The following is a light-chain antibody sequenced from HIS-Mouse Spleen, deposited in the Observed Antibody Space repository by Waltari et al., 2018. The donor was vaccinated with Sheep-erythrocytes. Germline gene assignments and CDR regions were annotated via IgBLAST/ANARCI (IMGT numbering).Light chain of an antibody. CDR1: SSNIGSNT. Sequence: QSVLTQPPSASGTPGQRVTISCSGSSSNIGSNTVNWYQQLPGTAPKLLIYRNNHRPSGVPDRFPGSKSGTSASLAISGLQSEDEADYYCAAWDDSLNGVVFGGGTKLTVL. V-gene: IGLV1-44*01. CDR2: RNN. CDR3: AAWDDSLNGVV. J-gene: IGLJ2*01.